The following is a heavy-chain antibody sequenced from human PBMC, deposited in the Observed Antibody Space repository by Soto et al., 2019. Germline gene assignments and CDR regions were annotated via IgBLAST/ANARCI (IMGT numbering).Heavy chain of an antibody. CDR3: ARDLRGYSYGGDYYYYYGMDV. Sequence: SVKVSCKASGGTFSSYAISWVRQAPGQGLEWMGGIIPIFGTANYAQKFQGRVTITADESTSTAYMELSSLRSEDTAVYYCARDLRGYSYGGDYYYYYGMDVWGQGTTVTVSS. CDR2: IIPIFGTA. CDR1: GGTFSSYA. D-gene: IGHD5-18*01. J-gene: IGHJ6*02. V-gene: IGHV1-69*13.